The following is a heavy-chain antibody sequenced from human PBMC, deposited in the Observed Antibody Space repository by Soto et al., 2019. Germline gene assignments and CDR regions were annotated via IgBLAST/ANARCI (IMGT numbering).Heavy chain of an antibody. CDR3: ARVRYDYYDSSGYPDY. CDR1: GGTFSSYA. J-gene: IGHJ4*02. CDR2: IITIFGTA. Sequence: SVKVSCKASGGTFSSYAISWVRQAPGQGLEWMGGIITIFGTANYAQKFQGRVTITADESTSTAYMELSSLRSEDTAVYYCARVRYDYYDSSGYPDYWGQGTLVTVSS. V-gene: IGHV1-69*13. D-gene: IGHD3-22*01.